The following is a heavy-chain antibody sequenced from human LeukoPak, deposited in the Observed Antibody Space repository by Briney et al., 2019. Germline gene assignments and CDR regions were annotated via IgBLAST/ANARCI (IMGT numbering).Heavy chain of an antibody. V-gene: IGHV3-30*02. D-gene: IGHD4-11*01. CDR1: GFTFSGYG. J-gene: IGHJ6*03. CDR3: AKDYSNYPSYYYYYYMDV. Sequence: GGSLRLSCVASGFTFSGYGMHWVRQAPGKGLEWVAFIRYDGSNKYYADSVKGRFTISRDNSKNTLYLQMNSLRAEDTAVYYCAKDYSNYPSYYYYYYMDVWGKGTTVTVSS. CDR2: IRYDGSNK.